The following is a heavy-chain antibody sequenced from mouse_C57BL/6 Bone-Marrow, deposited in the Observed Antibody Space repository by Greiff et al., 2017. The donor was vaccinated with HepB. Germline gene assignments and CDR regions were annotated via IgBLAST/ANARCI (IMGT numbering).Heavy chain of an antibody. Sequence: VQLQQPGAELVKPGASVKMSCKASGYTFTSYWITWVKQRPGQGLEWIGDIYPGSGSTNYNEKFKSKATLTVDTPSSTAYMQLSSLTSEDSAVYDCARGRTAQATVRAMDYWGQGTSVTVSS. CDR2: IYPGSGST. CDR1: GYTFTSYW. D-gene: IGHD3-2*02. J-gene: IGHJ4*01. V-gene: IGHV1-55*01. CDR3: ARGRTAQATVRAMDY.